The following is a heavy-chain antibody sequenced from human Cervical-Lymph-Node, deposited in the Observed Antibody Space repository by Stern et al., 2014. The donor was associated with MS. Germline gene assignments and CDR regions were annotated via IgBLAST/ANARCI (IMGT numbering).Heavy chain of an antibody. CDR3: ARDVGMDV. CDR1: GGSVSNSY. J-gene: IGHJ6*02. Sequence: QLQLQESGPGLVKPSETLSLTCTVSGGSVSNSYWSWIRQPPGKGLEWIGNLYHSGGANSNPSLKSRVTMSVDTSKNQFSLWLSSVTAADTAVYYCARDVGMDVWGQGTTVTVSS. V-gene: IGHV4-59*02. CDR2: LYHSGGA.